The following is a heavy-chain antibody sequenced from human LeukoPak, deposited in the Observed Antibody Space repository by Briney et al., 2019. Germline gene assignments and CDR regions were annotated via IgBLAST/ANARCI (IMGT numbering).Heavy chain of an antibody. CDR1: GFTFSTYA. CDR3: AMASSTSSGWFDP. CDR2: IGGSGGDT. V-gene: IGHV3-23*01. J-gene: IGHJ5*02. Sequence: GGSLRLSCVVSGFTFSTYAMSWVRQAPGKGLEWVSGIGGSGGDTFYADSVKGRFTISRDNSKNTLYLQMNSLRAEDMAVYYCAMASSTSSGWFDPWGQGTPVTVSS. D-gene: IGHD2-2*01.